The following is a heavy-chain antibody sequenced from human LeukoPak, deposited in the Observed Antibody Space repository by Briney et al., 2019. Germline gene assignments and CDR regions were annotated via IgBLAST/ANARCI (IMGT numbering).Heavy chain of an antibody. CDR3: ASSIDYDSSGSPLDY. V-gene: IGHV1-69*04. CDR2: IIPILGIA. D-gene: IGHD3-22*01. Sequence: GASVKVSCKASGGTFSSYAISWVRQAPGQGLEWMGRIIPILGIANYAQKFQGRVTITADKSTSTAYMELSSLRSEDTAVYYCASSIDYDSSGSPLDYWGQGTLVTVSS. CDR1: GGTFSSYA. J-gene: IGHJ4*02.